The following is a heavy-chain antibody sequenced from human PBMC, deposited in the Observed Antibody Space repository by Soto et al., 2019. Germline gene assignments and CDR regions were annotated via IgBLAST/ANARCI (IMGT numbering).Heavy chain of an antibody. Sequence: SETLSLTCTVSGGSISSGEYYWSWIRQPPGKGLEWIGYIYYSGSTYYNPSLKSRVTISVDTSKNQFSLKLSSVTAADTAVYYCARGAFGIKIFGVAYYYYGMEVWGQGNTVTVS. D-gene: IGHD3-3*01. CDR2: IYYSGST. J-gene: IGHJ6*02. CDR1: GGSISSGEYY. V-gene: IGHV4-30-4*01. CDR3: ARGAFGIKIFGVAYYYYGMEV.